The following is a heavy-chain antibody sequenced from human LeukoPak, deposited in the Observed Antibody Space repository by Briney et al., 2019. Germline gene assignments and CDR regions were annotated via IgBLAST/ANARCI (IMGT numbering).Heavy chain of an antibody. CDR2: IYFGGST. Sequence: SGTLSLTCTVSGGSISSSSYHWGWIRQPPGKKLEWIGSIYFGGSTYYNPSLKSRVTIFVDTSKNQFSLKLSSVTAADTAVYYCARGKGLTIFGVVIMFAGSYYMDVWGKGTTVTVSS. D-gene: IGHD3-3*01. CDR1: GGSISSSSYH. V-gene: IGHV4-39*01. CDR3: ARGKGLTIFGVVIMFAGSYYMDV. J-gene: IGHJ6*03.